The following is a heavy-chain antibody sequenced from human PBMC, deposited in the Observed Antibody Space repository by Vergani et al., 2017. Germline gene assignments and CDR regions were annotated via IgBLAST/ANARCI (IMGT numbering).Heavy chain of an antibody. V-gene: IGHV3-66*02. D-gene: IGHD2-2*01. J-gene: IGHJ4*02. CDR1: GFTFSSYE. CDR2: IYSGGST. CDR3: ARDRTGYCTSTSCYQTXIDY. Sequence: EVQLVESGGGLVQPGGSLKLSCAASGFTFSSYEMNWVRQAPEKGLEWVSVIYSGGSTYYADSVQGRFIISRDNSKNTLYLQMNSLRVEDTAVYYCARDRTGYCTSTSCYQTXIDYWGQGTLVTVSS.